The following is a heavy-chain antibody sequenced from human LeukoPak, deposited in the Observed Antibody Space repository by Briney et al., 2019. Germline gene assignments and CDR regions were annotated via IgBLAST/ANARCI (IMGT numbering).Heavy chain of an antibody. CDR2: INPNSGGT. CDR3: ARAKGQKKYYYDSSGYLRY. D-gene: IGHD3-22*01. Sequence: ASVKVSCKASGYTFTGYYMHWVRQAPGQGLEWMGWINPNSGGTNYAQKFQGTVTMTRDTSISTAYMELSRLRSDDTAVYYCARAKGQKKYYYDSSGYLRYWGQGTLVTVSS. J-gene: IGHJ4*02. CDR1: GYTFTGYY. V-gene: IGHV1-2*02.